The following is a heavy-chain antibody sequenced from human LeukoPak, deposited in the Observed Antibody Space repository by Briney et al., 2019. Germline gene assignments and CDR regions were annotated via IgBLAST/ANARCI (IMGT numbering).Heavy chain of an antibody. Sequence: MSSETLSLTCTVSGGSFSSSGFFWGWIRQPPGKGLEYIGNIYYNGKTYYSPSLESRVTISVDTSKTHVSLKMSSVTAADTAVYYCARALGYTYGYGTHYDYWGQGTLVTVSS. CDR2: IYYNGKT. V-gene: IGHV4-39*02. CDR1: GGSFSSSGFF. CDR3: ARALGYTYGYGTHYDY. D-gene: IGHD5-18*01. J-gene: IGHJ4*02.